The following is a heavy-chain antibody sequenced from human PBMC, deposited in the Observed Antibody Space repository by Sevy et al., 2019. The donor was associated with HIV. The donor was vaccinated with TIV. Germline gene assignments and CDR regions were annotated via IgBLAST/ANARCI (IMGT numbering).Heavy chain of an antibody. CDR1: GDSVSSNSAA. CDR3: ARDWESIPAAGMPLFRHYYYYGMDV. J-gene: IGHJ6*02. D-gene: IGHD6-13*01. CDR2: TYYRSKWYN. V-gene: IGHV6-1*01. Sequence: SQTLSLTCAISGDSVSSNSAAWNWIRQSPSRGLEWLGRTYYRSKWYNDYAVSVKSRITINPDTSKNQFSLQLNSVTPEDTAVYYCARDWESIPAAGMPLFRHYYYYGMDVWGQGTTVTVSS.